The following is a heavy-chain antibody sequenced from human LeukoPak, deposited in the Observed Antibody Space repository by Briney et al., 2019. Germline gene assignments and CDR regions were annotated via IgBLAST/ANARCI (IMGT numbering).Heavy chain of an antibody. CDR2: IYHSGST. D-gene: IGHD5-18*01. CDR1: GYSISSGYY. J-gene: IGHJ4*02. Sequence: PSETLSLTCTVSGYSISSGYYWGWIRQPPGKGLEWIGSIYHSGSTYYNPSLKSRVTISVDTSKNQFSLKLSSVTAADTAVYYCARKGRGYSYGYVHYWGQGTLVTVSS. CDR3: ARKGRGYSYGYVHY. V-gene: IGHV4-38-2*02.